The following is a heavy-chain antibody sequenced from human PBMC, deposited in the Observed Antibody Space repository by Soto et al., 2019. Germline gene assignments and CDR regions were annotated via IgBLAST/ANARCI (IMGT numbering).Heavy chain of an antibody. V-gene: IGHV4-30-4*01. CDR3: ARDNILGILYGGMDV. Sequence: QVQLQESGPGLVKPSQTLSLTCTVSGGSISSGDYYWSWIHQPPGKGLEWIGYIYYSGSTYYNPSLKSRVTISVDTSKNQFSLKLSSVTAADTAVYYCARDNILGILYGGMDVWGQGTTVTVSS. CDR1: GGSISSGDYY. D-gene: IGHD3-3*01. J-gene: IGHJ6*02. CDR2: IYYSGST.